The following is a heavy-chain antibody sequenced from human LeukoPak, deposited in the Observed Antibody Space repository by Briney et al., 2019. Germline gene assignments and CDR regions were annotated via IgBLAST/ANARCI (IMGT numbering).Heavy chain of an antibody. J-gene: IGHJ4*02. CDR2: IYYSGST. D-gene: IGHD5-18*01. CDR1: GGSISSSSYY. V-gene: IGHV4-61*01. CDR3: ARDRSGGYSYD. Sequence: PSETLSLTCTVSGGSISSSSYYWSWIRQPPGKGLEWIGYIYYSGSTNYNPSLKSRVTISVDTSKNQFSLKLSSVTAADTAVYYCARDRSGGYSYDWGQGTLVTVSS.